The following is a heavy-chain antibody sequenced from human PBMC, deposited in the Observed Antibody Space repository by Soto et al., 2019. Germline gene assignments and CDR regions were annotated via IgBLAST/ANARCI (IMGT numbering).Heavy chain of an antibody. CDR3: AKPRGSGSWPFDC. CDR2: ISGSGSEE. Sequence: GGSLRLSCAGSGFTFDSYAVSWVRQAPGKGLEWVSGISGSGSEEYYTDSVKGRFTISRDNSKSMMYLQMNSLRAEDTAIYYCAKPRGSGSWPFDCWGQGTLVTVSS. J-gene: IGHJ4*02. V-gene: IGHV3-23*01. CDR1: GFTFDSYA. D-gene: IGHD6-13*01.